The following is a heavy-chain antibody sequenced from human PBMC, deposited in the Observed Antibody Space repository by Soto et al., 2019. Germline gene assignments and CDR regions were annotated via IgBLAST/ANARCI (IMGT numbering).Heavy chain of an antibody. CDR3: ARPEYSSSSYGMDV. CDR2: ISSSSSTI. D-gene: IGHD6-6*01. Sequence: GGSLRLSCAASGFTFSSYSMNWVRQAPGKGLEWVSYISSSSSTIYYADSVKGRFTISRDNAKNSLYLQMNSLRDEDTAVYYCARPEYSSSSYGMDVWGRGTTVTVSS. CDR1: GFTFSSYS. J-gene: IGHJ6*02. V-gene: IGHV3-48*02.